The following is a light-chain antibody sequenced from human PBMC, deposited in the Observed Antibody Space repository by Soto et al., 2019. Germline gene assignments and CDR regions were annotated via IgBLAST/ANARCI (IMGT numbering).Light chain of an antibody. Sequence: DIQMTQSPSSLSASVGDRVTITCRASQAIGNDLGWYQQKPGKAPNRLIYSASRLQSGVPSRFSVSGSGTEFTLTISSLQPEDFATYYCLQHNSFPRAFGAGTKVEIK. CDR1: QAIGND. V-gene: IGKV1-17*01. CDR3: LQHNSFPRA. CDR2: SAS. J-gene: IGKJ4*01.